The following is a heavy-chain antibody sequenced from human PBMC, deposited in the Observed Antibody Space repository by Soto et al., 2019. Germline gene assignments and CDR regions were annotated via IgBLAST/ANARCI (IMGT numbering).Heavy chain of an antibody. J-gene: IGHJ4*02. D-gene: IGHD2-15*01. CDR1: GGSISSYY. CDR2: IYYSGST. V-gene: IGHV4-59*01. Sequence: SETLSLTCTVSGGSISSYYWSWIRQPPGKGLEWIGYIYYSGSTNYNPSLKSRVTISVDTSKNQFSLKLSSVTAADTAVYYCAGGVLGYCSGGSCLPLNFDYWGQGTLVTVSS. CDR3: AGGVLGYCSGGSCLPLNFDY.